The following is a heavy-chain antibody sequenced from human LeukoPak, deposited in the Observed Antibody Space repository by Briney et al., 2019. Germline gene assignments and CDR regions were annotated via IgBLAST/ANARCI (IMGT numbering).Heavy chain of an antibody. J-gene: IGHJ5*02. CDR3: ARDGVLWFGDSNWFDP. CDR2: MNPNSGNT. D-gene: IGHD3-10*01. CDR1: GYTFTSYD. Sequence: GASVKVSCKASGYTFTSYDINWVRQATGQGLEWMGWMNPNSGNTGYAQKFQGRVTMTRNTSISTAYMELSSLRSEDTAVYYCARDGVLWFGDSNWFDPWGQGTLVTVSS. V-gene: IGHV1-8*01.